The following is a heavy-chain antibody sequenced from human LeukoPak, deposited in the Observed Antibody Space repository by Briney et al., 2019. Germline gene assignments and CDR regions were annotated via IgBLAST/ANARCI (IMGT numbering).Heavy chain of an antibody. Sequence: ASVKVSCKASGYTFTSYDINWVRQATGQGLEWMGWMNSNSGNTGYAQKFQGRVTMARNTSISTAYMELSSLRSEDTAVYYCARDVNDCSGGSCYSGNWFDPWGQGTLVTVSS. V-gene: IGHV1-8*01. CDR2: MNSNSGNT. D-gene: IGHD2-15*01. CDR1: GYTFTSYD. J-gene: IGHJ5*02. CDR3: ARDVNDCSGGSCYSGNWFDP.